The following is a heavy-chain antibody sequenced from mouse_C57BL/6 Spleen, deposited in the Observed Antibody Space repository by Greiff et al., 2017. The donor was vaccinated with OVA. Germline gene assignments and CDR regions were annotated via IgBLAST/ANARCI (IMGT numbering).Heavy chain of an antibody. CDR3: ARRYSNYYAMDY. J-gene: IGHJ4*01. CDR1: GYAFTNYL. Sequence: VQLQQSGAELVRPGTSVKVSCKASGYAFTNYLIEWVKQRPGQGLEWIGVINPGSGGTNYNEKFKGKATLTADKSSSTAYMQLSSLTSEDSAVYFCARRYSNYYAMDYWGQGTSVTVSS. CDR2: INPGSGGT. D-gene: IGHD2-14*01. V-gene: IGHV1-54*01.